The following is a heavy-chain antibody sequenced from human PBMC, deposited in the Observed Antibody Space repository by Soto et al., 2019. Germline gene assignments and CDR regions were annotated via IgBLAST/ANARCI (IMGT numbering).Heavy chain of an antibody. D-gene: IGHD1-26*01. J-gene: IGHJ4*02. CDR2: IFYSGIT. CDR3: ARMGGYSGYASY. V-gene: IGHV4-59*01. CDR1: GGSINNFY. Sequence: SETLSLTCTVSGGSINNFYWSWFRQPPGEGLEWIGYIFYSGITTYNPSLKSRVTISIDTSNNQFSLKLNSVTAADTAVYYCARMGGYSGYASYWGQGTLVTVSS.